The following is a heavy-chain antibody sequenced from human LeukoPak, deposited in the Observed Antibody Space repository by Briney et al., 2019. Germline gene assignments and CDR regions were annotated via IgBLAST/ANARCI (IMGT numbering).Heavy chain of an antibody. CDR2: ISSSSSYI. CDR3: ARVLLVVVPAANPPGYYYYMDV. J-gene: IGHJ6*03. V-gene: IGHV3-21*01. Sequence: PGKSLRLSCAASGFTFSSYSMNWVRQAPGRVLEWVSSISSSSSYIYYADSVKGRFTISRDNAKNSLYLQMNSLRAEDTAVYYCARVLLVVVPAANPPGYYYYMDVWGKGTTVTVSS. D-gene: IGHD2-2*01. CDR1: GFTFSSYS.